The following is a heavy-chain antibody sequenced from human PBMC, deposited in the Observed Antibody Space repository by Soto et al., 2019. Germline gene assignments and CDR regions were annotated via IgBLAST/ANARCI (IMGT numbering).Heavy chain of an antibody. V-gene: IGHV1-3*04. Sequence: QVPLVQSGAEVKKPGASVKLSCEASGYTLTAFPIHWVRQAPGRSLEWMGWINTANGDTKYSQKFQGRVTITSDTSASTVYMELSSLTSQDTAVYYCTRAPRGECWGQGTLVTVSS. CDR3: TRAPRGEC. D-gene: IGHD2-21*01. J-gene: IGHJ1*01. CDR1: GYTLTAFP. CDR2: INTANGDT.